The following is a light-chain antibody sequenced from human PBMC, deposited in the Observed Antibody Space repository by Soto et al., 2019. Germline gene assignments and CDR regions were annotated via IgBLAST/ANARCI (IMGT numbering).Light chain of an antibody. CDR2: WAS. CDR1: QSVSYSSNDRNF. V-gene: IGKV4-1*01. CDR3: HQYYRSPWT. J-gene: IGKJ1*01. Sequence: DIELTQSPDSLAVSPGERATISCKSSQSVSYSSNDRNFVAGYQQKAGQSPKLLLHWASIRESGVPDRFSGSASGTDFTLNISGRQAEDVAVYYCHQYYRSPWTFGQGTRVEIK.